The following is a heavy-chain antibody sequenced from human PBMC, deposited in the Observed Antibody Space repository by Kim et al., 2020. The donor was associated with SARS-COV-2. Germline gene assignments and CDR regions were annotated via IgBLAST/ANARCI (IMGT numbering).Heavy chain of an antibody. Sequence: SSGNTGYAQKLQGRVTMTWNTSINTAYMELSSLRSEDTAVYYCARGVIDFWGQGTLVTVSS. J-gene: IGHJ4*02. CDR2: SSGNT. CDR3: ARGVIDF. V-gene: IGHV1-8*01.